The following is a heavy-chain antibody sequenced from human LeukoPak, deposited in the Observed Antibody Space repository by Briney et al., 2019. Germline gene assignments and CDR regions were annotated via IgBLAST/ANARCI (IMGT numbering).Heavy chain of an antibody. J-gene: IGHJ4*02. CDR1: GFTFDDYA. V-gene: IGHV3-9*01. CDR2: ISWNSGSI. Sequence: PGRSLRLSCAASGFTFDDYAMHWVRQAPGKGLEWVSGISWNSGSIGYAYSVKGRFTISRDNAKNSLYLQMNSLRAEDTALYYCAKGATMVRGVHYWGQGTLVTVSS. D-gene: IGHD3-10*01. CDR3: AKGATMVRGVHY.